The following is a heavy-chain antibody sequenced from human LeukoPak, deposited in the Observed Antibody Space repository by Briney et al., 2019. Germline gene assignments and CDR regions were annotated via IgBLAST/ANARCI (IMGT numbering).Heavy chain of an antibody. CDR3: ARDGRDYYDSSGYYEY. D-gene: IGHD3-22*01. CDR1: GGSISSGSHY. CDR2: IYTSGST. Sequence: MSSETLSLTCTVSGGSISSGSHYWSWIRQPAGKGLEWIGRIYTSGSTNYNPSLKSRVTISVDTSKNQFSLKLSSVTAADTAVYYCARDGRDYYDSSGYYEYWGQGTLVTVSS. V-gene: IGHV4-61*02. J-gene: IGHJ4*02.